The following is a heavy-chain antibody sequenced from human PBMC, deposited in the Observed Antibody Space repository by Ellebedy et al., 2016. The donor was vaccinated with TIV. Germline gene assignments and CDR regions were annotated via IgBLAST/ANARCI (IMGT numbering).Heavy chain of an antibody. CDR1: GFTFSSYS. Sequence: GESLKISCAASGFTFSSYSMNWVRQAPGKGLEWVSSISSSSSYIYYADSVKGRFTISRDNAKNSLYLQMNSLRAEDTAVYYCARGHIAGRFDYWGQGTLVTVSS. V-gene: IGHV3-21*01. CDR3: ARGHIAGRFDY. CDR2: ISSSSSYI. J-gene: IGHJ4*02. D-gene: IGHD6-13*01.